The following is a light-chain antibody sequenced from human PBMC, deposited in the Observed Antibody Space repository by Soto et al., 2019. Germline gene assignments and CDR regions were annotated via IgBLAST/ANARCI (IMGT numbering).Light chain of an antibody. CDR3: LQGHSYPQT. CDR1: QGIRNN. Sequence: IQMTQSPSYVPASVGDRVTITCRASQGIRNNLGWYQQKPGKAPKLLIFAASSLQSGVPSRFSGSGSGTDFTLTISSLQPEDFATYYCLQGHSYPQTFGQGTKVDI. CDR2: AAS. V-gene: IGKV1-6*02. J-gene: IGKJ1*01.